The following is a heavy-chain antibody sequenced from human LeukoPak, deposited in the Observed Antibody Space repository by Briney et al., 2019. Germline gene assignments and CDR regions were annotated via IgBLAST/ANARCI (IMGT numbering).Heavy chain of an antibody. D-gene: IGHD2-21*01. J-gene: IGHJ4*02. CDR2: IYSGGST. CDR3: AKDVRDIVVLIDTYMY. CDR1: GFTVSSNY. V-gene: IGHV3-53*01. Sequence: PGGSLRLSCAASGFTVSSNYMSWVRQAPGKGLEWVSVIYSGGSTYYADSVKGRFTISRDNSKNTLYLQMNSLRAEDTAVYYCAKDVRDIVVLIDTYMYWGQGTLVTVSS.